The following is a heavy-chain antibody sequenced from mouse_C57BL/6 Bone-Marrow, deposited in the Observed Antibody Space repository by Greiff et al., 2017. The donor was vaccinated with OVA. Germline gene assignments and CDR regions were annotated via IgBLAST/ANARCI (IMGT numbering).Heavy chain of an antibody. CDR2: INPSSGYT. V-gene: IGHV1-7*01. Sequence: QVQLKESGAELAKPGASVKLSCKASGYTFTSYWMHWVKQRPGQSLEWIGYINPSSGYTKYNQKFKDKATLTADKSSSTAYMQLSSLTYEDSAVDYCAIYDGYSAWFAYWGQGTLVTVSA. J-gene: IGHJ3*01. CDR1: GYTFTSYW. CDR3: AIYDGYSAWFAY. D-gene: IGHD2-3*01.